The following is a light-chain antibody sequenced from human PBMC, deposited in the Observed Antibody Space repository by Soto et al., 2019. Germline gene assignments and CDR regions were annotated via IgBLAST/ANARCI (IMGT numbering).Light chain of an antibody. V-gene: IGKV1-5*01. J-gene: IGKJ1*01. CDR3: KQYTSYWT. CDR1: QSVSNW. CDR2: DAS. Sequence: DIQITQSPSTLSSSLGARVTMTCRVSQSVSNWLAWYQQKPGKAPKLLIYDASTLEGGVQSRFSGSGSGTEFTLTIRSLQPDDYATYYCKQYTSYWTCGQGTKVDIK.